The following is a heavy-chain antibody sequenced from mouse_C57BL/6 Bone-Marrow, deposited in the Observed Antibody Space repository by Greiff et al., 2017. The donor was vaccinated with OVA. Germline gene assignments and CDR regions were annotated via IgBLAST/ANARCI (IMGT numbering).Heavy chain of an antibody. Sequence: EVQVVDSGGGLVQPGGSLKLSCAASGFTFSDYYMYWVRQTPEKRLEWVAYISNGGGSTYYPDTVKGRFTISRDNAKNTLYLQMSRLKSEDTAMYYCARLGFAYWGQGTLVTVSA. CDR2: ISNGGGST. CDR3: ARLGFAY. CDR1: GFTFSDYY. J-gene: IGHJ3*01. V-gene: IGHV5-12*01.